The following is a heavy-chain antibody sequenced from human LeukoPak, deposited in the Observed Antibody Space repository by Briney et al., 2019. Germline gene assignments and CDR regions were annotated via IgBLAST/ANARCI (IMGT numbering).Heavy chain of an antibody. Sequence: GGSLRLSCAASGFTSSSYSMNWVRKAPGKGLEWVSSISSSSSYIYYADSVKGRFTISRDNAKNSLYLQMNSLRAEDTAVYFCARDLNKRAIFGVVNTNWFDPWGQGTLVTVSS. CDR3: ARDLNKRAIFGVVNTNWFDP. J-gene: IGHJ5*02. CDR1: GFTSSSYS. CDR2: ISSSSSYI. V-gene: IGHV3-21*01. D-gene: IGHD3-3*01.